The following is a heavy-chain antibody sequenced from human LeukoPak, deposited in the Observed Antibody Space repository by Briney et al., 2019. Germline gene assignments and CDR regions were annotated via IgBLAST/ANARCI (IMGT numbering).Heavy chain of an antibody. Sequence: PGGSLRLSCAASGSTFSSYSMNWVRQAPGKGLEWVSSSSSSSSYIYYADSVKGRFTISRDNAKNSLYLQMNSLRAEDTAVYYCARRGAVCSMDVWGQGTTVTVSS. CDR3: ARRGAVCSMDV. CDR1: GSTFSSYS. CDR2: SSSSSSYI. J-gene: IGHJ6*02. D-gene: IGHD3-16*01. V-gene: IGHV3-21*04.